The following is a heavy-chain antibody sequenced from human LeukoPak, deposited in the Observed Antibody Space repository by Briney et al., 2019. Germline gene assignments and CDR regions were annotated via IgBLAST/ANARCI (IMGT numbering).Heavy chain of an antibody. V-gene: IGHV1-69*13. D-gene: IGHD3-9*01. Sequence: ASVKVSCKASGGTFSSYAISWVRQAPGQGLEWMGGIIPIFGTANYAQKFQGRVTITADEPTSTAYMELSSLRSEDTAVYYCARDYYDILTGYHKFDYWGQGTLVTVSS. CDR3: ARDYYDILTGYHKFDY. CDR1: GGTFSSYA. CDR2: IIPIFGTA. J-gene: IGHJ4*02.